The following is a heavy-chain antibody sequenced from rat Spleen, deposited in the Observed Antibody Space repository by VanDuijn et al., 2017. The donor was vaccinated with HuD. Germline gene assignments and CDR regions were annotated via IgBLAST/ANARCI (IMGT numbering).Heavy chain of an antibody. J-gene: IGHJ2*01. CDR1: GFTFSNYD. CDR2: ISYDGSST. V-gene: IGHV5-20*01. D-gene: IGHD1-12*03. Sequence: EVQLVESGGGLVQPGRSMKLSCAASGFTFSNYDMAWVRQAPTKGLEWVASISYDGSSTYYRDSVKGRFTISRDYAKSTLYLQMDSLRSEDTATYYCTIGGYFRYWGQGVMVTVSS. CDR3: TIGGYFRY.